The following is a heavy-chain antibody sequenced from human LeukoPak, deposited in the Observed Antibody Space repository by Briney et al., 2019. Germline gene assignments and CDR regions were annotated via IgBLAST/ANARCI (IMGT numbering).Heavy chain of an antibody. CDR3: VRDRPNYYDSSGHYYRRNGDH. CDR2: ISSTRHVK. V-gene: IGHV3-48*01. J-gene: IGHJ5*02. CDR1: GFPFSDFS. Sequence: LAGGSLRLSCVASGFPFSDFSMNWVRQAPGKGLEWLSYISSTRHVKYYADSVKGRFTISRDNSENTLYLQMNSLRAEDTAIYYCVRDRPNYYDSSGHYYRRNGDHWGQGTLVTVSS. D-gene: IGHD3-22*01.